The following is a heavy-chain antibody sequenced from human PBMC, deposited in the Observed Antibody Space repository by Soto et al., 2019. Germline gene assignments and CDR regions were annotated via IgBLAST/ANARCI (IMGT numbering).Heavy chain of an antibody. D-gene: IGHD6-13*01. Sequence: GGCLRLSCAASGFSFRDYYMTWIRQAPGKGLEWVSYISSSGNSIYYADSVRGRFTVSRDNAKNSLFLQMNSLRAEDTAVYYCARRAAAGRSFDYWGLGTLVTVSS. J-gene: IGHJ4*02. CDR2: ISSSGNSI. CDR1: GFSFRDYY. V-gene: IGHV3-11*01. CDR3: ARRAAAGRSFDY.